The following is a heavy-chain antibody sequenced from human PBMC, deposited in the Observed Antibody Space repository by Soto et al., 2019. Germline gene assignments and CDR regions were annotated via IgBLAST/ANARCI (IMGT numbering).Heavy chain of an antibody. J-gene: IGHJ3*01. D-gene: IGHD5-18*01. CDR1: GFSFSRYG. V-gene: IGHV3-30*18. Sequence: GGSLRLSCAASGFSFSRYGIHWVRQAPGKGLEWVAVISYDESTTFYADSVKGRFTISRDNSKNTLFLQMNSLRPEDTAVYYCSKAMPGSYDSDAFDVWGQGTMGTV. CDR3: SKAMPGSYDSDAFDV. CDR2: ISYDESTT.